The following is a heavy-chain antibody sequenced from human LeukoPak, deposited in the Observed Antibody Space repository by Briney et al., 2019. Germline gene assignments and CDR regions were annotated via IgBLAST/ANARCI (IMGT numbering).Heavy chain of an antibody. CDR3: AKDGGLWVSAHWGDS. CDR1: GFTFSSYW. CDR2: ITTGDGNT. Sequence: QIGGSLRLSCAASGFTFSSYWMSWVRQAPGKGLEWVSTITTGDGNTYYADSVKGRFTVSRDNSKNTLFLQMNSLRAEDTAVYYCAKDGGLWVSAHWGDSWGRGTLVTVSS. J-gene: IGHJ4*02. V-gene: IGHV3-23*01. D-gene: IGHD7-27*01.